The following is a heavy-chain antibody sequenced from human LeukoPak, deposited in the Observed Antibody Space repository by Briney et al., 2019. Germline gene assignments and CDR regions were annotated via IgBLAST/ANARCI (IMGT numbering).Heavy chain of an antibody. J-gene: IGHJ4*02. CDR3: AREGRITIFGVVDY. V-gene: IGHV3-30*09. Sequence: GGSLRLSCAASGFTFSSYAMHWVRQAPGKGLEWVAVISYDGSNKYYADSVKGRFAISRDNSKNTLYLRMNSLRAEDTAVYYCAREGRITIFGVVDYWGQGTLVTVSS. CDR1: GFTFSSYA. CDR2: ISYDGSNK. D-gene: IGHD3-3*01.